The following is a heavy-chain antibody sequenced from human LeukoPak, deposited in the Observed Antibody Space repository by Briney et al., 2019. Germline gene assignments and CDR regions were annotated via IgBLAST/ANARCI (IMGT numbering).Heavy chain of an antibody. CDR1: GGSISSGGYS. Sequence: SETLSLTCAVSGGSISSGGYSWSWIRQPPGKGLEWIGYIYHSGSTYYNPSLKSRVTISVDRSKNQFSLKLSSVTAADTAVYYCASGYSGYEYYFDYWGQGTLVTVSS. D-gene: IGHD5-12*01. CDR2: IYHSGST. V-gene: IGHV4-30-2*01. J-gene: IGHJ4*02. CDR3: ASGYSGYEYYFDY.